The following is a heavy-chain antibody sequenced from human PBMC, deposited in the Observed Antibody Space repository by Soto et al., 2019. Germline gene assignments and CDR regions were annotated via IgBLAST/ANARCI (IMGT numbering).Heavy chain of an antibody. CDR1: GGSISSGGYY. V-gene: IGHV4-31*03. CDR3: ARERVAGTRFYYYGMDV. J-gene: IGHJ6*02. D-gene: IGHD2-15*01. Sequence: PSETLSLTCTVSGGSISSGGYYWSWIRQHPGKGLEWIGYIYYSGSTYYNPSLKSRVTISVDTSKNQFSLKLSSVTAADTAVYYCARERVAGTRFYYYGMDVWGQGTTVTVS. CDR2: IYYSGST.